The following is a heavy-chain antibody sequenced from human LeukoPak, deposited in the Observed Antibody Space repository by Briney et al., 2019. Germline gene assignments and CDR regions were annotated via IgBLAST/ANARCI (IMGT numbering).Heavy chain of an antibody. CDR2: IHSSGST. Sequence: SETLSLTCTVSGDSFSGYYWSWIRQTPEQGLEGIGCIHSSGSTIYNPSLKSRVTISVDTSKKQFSLRLTSVTAADTAVYFCARGYFDSRHSSNPFDYWGQGALVTVSS. V-gene: IGHV4-4*09. D-gene: IGHD3-22*01. CDR3: ARGYFDSRHSSNPFDY. J-gene: IGHJ4*02. CDR1: GDSFSGYY.